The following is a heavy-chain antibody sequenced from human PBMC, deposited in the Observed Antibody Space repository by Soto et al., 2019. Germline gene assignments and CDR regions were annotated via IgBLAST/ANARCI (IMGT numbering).Heavy chain of an antibody. CDR2: ISYDGSNK. D-gene: IGHD3-10*01. CDR1: GFTFSSYA. CDR3: ARVGIITMVRCAPDY. J-gene: IGHJ4*02. V-gene: IGHV3-30-3*01. Sequence: QVQLVESGGGVVQPGRSLRLSCAASGFTFSSYAMHWVRQAPGKGLEWVAVISYDGSNKYYADSVKGRFTISSDNSKKTLYLQMNRLRAEDTAVYYCARVGIITMVRCAPDYWGQGTLVTVSS.